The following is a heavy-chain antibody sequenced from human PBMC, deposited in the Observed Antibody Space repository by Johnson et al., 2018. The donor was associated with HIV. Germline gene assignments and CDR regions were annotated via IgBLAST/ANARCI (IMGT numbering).Heavy chain of an antibody. CDR1: GFIFNSYG. CDR2: ISYDGSEK. CDR3: ASHLSGVGGSYRRGAFDI. V-gene: IGHV3-33*05. D-gene: IGHD3-16*02. Sequence: QVQLVETGGGVVQPGGSLRLSCAASGFIFNSYGMHWVRQAPGKGLEWVAFISYDGSEKYYVDSVKGRFTISRDNAKNSLYLQMNSLRAEDTAVYYCASHLSGVGGSYRRGAFDIWGQGTMVTVSS. J-gene: IGHJ3*02.